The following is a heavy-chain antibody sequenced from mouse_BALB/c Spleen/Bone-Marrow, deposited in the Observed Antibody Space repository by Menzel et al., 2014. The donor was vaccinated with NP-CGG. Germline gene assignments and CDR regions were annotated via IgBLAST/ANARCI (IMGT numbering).Heavy chain of an antibody. CDR3: ARHAYYDQTEVSFVY. V-gene: IGHV5-9-2*01. CDR2: ISGGGSYT. D-gene: IGHD2-4*01. CDR1: GFSSNSYG. J-gene: IGHJ3*01. Sequence: EVQRVESGGGLVKPGGSLKLSCAASGFSSNSYGMSWVRQTPEKRLEWVATISGGGSYTFYPDSVKGRFTISRDNAKNNLYLQLSSLRSEDTALYYCARHAYYDQTEVSFVYWGQGTLVTVSA.